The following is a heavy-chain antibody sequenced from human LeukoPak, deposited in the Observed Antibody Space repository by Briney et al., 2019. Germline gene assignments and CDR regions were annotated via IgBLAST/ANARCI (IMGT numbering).Heavy chain of an antibody. CDR3: ARQEVGSSSWYGGEDYYYYYMDV. J-gene: IGHJ6*03. V-gene: IGHV1-69*01. D-gene: IGHD6-13*01. Sequence: SVKVSCKASGGTFSSYAISWVRQAPGQGLEWMGGIIPIFGTPNYAQKFQGRVTITADESTSTAYVELSSLRSEDTAVYYCARQEVGSSSWYGGEDYYYYYMDVWGKGTTVTVSS. CDR2: IIPIFGTP. CDR1: GGTFSSYA.